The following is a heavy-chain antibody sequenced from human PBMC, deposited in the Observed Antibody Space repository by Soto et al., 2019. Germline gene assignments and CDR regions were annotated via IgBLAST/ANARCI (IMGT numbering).Heavy chain of an antibody. D-gene: IGHD2-15*01. Sequence: SETLSLTCAVYGGSFSGYYWSWIRQPPGKGLEWIGEINHSGSTNYNPSLKSRVTISVDTSKNQFSLKLSSVTAADTAVYYCARRIVVVVAATPRQQGYYYYYYMDVWGKGTTVTVSS. V-gene: IGHV4-34*01. J-gene: IGHJ6*03. CDR2: INHSGST. CDR3: ARRIVVVVAATPRQQGYYYYYYMDV. CDR1: GGSFSGYY.